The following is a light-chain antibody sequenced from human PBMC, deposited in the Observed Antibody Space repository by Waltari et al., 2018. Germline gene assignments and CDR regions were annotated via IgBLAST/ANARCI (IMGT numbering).Light chain of an antibody. CDR1: QSISTW. CDR2: KAS. V-gene: IGKV1-5*03. Sequence: DIQMTQSPSTLSASVGDRVTITCWASQSISTWLAWYQQKPGKAPKLLIYKASTLESGVPSRFSGSGSGTEFTLTISSLQPDDFATYYCQQYNNYSVFGQGTKVEIK. J-gene: IGKJ1*01. CDR3: QQYNNYSV.